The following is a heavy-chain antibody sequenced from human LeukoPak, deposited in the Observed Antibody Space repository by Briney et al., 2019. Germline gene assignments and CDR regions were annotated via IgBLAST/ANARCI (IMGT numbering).Heavy chain of an antibody. J-gene: IGHJ3*02. CDR1: GGSFSGYY. Sequence: PSETLSLTCAVYGGSFSGYYWSWIRQPPGKGLEWIGEINHSGSTNYNPSLKSRVTISVDTSKNQFSLKLSSVTAAVTAVYYCARGYYDSPGAFDIWGQGTMVTVSS. D-gene: IGHD3-22*01. V-gene: IGHV4-34*01. CDR2: INHSGST. CDR3: ARGYYDSPGAFDI.